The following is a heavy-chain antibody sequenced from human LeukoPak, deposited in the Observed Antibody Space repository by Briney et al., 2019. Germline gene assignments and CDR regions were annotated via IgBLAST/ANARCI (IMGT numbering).Heavy chain of an antibody. J-gene: IGHJ5*02. V-gene: IGHV4-31*03. Sequence: SETLSLTCTVSGGSISSGGYYWSWIRQHPGKGLEWIGYIYYSGSTYYNPSLKSRVTISVDTSKNQFSLKLSSVTAADTAVYYCARGGRFWNNWFDPWGQGTLVTVSS. CDR3: ARGGRFWNNWFDP. CDR1: GGSISSGGYY. D-gene: IGHD3-3*01. CDR2: IYYSGST.